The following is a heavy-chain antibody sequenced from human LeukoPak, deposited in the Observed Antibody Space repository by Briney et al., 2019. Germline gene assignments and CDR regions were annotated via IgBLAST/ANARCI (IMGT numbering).Heavy chain of an antibody. Sequence: GGSLRLSCAASGFIFSNYAMNWVRQAPGKGLEWVALISSDGSKIYYADSVKGRFTISRDNSKNTLYLQMNSLRAEDSAVYYGARGLHRRCSGGICYQPFDYWGQGTLVTVSS. CDR2: ISSDGSKI. D-gene: IGHD2-15*01. J-gene: IGHJ4*02. V-gene: IGHV3-30*04. CDR1: GFIFSNYA. CDR3: ARGLHRRCSGGICYQPFDY.